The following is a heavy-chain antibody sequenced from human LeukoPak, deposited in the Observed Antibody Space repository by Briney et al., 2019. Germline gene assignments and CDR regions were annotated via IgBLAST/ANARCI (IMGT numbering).Heavy chain of an antibody. CDR1: GGSISSHY. Sequence: SETLSLTCTVSGGSISSHYWSWIRQPPGKGLEWIGYTYYSGSTNYNPSLKSRVTISVDTSKNQFSLKLSSVTAADTAVYYCARIGPAAAGTSWFDPWGQGTLVTVSS. D-gene: IGHD6-13*01. CDR3: ARIGPAAAGTSWFDP. CDR2: TYYSGST. J-gene: IGHJ5*02. V-gene: IGHV4-59*11.